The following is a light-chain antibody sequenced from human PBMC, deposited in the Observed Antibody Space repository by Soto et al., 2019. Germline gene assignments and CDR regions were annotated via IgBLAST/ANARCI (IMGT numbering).Light chain of an antibody. CDR1: QSVSSY. V-gene: IGKV3-11*01. Sequence: EIVLTQSPGTLSLSPGERATLSCRASQSVSSYLAWYQQKPGQAPRLLIYDASNRATGIPARFSGSGSGTDFTLTISSLLPDDFATYYCQQYNRYWTFGQGTKVDIK. CDR2: DAS. J-gene: IGKJ1*01. CDR3: QQYNRYWT.